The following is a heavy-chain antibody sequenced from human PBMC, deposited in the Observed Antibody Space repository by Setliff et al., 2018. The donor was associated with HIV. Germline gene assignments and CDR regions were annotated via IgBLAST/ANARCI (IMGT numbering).Heavy chain of an antibody. D-gene: IGHD2-2*01. CDR2: ISSTSSYI. CDR1: GFTFTSYS. CDR3: ARGYCSSTSCYYYMDV. V-gene: IGHV3-21*01. J-gene: IGHJ6*03. Sequence: GGSLRFSCAASGFTFTSYSMNWVRQAPGKGLEWVSSISSTSSYIYYADSVKGRFTISRDNAKNSLYLQMNSLRAEDTAVYYCARGYCSSTSCYYYMDVWGKGTTVTVSS.